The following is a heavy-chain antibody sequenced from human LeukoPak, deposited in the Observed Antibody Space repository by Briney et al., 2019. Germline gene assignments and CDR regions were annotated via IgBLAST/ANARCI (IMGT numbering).Heavy chain of an antibody. J-gene: IGHJ5*01. CDR1: GFTFRISW. D-gene: IGHD1-26*01. V-gene: IGHV3-7*04. Sequence: GRSLRLSCAASGFTFRISWMSWVRQAPGKGLEWVASIKEDGSEKNYVDSVKGRFTISRDNDNNSLYLHMNSLRVDDTAFYFCARGGRPDSWGQGILVTVSS. CDR2: IKEDGSEK. CDR3: ARGGRPDS.